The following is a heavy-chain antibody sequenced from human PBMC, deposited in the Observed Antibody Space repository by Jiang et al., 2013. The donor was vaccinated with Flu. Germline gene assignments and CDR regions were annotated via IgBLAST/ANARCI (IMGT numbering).Heavy chain of an antibody. V-gene: IGHV1-2*02. CDR1: GYSFTGHF. CDR2: INPISGDT. Sequence: SGAEVKKPGASVKVSCKAFGYSFTGHFLHWVRQAPGQGLEWMGWINPISGDTFYAQSFHGRVTLTTDTSASIAYMELGGLQSDDTAVYFCARDMDFVGTPDYWGQGTLVTVSS. CDR3: ARDMDFVGTPDY. D-gene: IGHD5-12*01. J-gene: IGHJ4*02.